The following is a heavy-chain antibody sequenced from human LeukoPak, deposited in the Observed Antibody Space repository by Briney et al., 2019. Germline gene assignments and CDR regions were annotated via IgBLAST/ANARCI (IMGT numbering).Heavy chain of an antibody. D-gene: IGHD3-10*01. J-gene: IGHJ4*02. CDR3: ARERVRGVIFPFDY. CDR2: IGTAGDT. CDR1: GFTFSSYD. Sequence: GGSLRLSCAASGFTFSSYDMHWVRQATGKGLEWVSAIGTAGDTYYPGSVKGRFTISRENAKNSLYLQMNSLRAGDTAVYYCARERVRGVIFPFDYWGQGTLVTVSS. V-gene: IGHV3-13*01.